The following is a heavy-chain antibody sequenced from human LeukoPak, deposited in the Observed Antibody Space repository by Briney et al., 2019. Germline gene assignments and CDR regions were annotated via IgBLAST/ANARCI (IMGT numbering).Heavy chain of an antibody. Sequence: PGGSLRLSCAASGFTFSSYWMSWVRQAPGKGLEWVANIKQDGSEKYYVDPVKGRFTISRDNAKNSLYLQMNGLRAEDTAVYYCARDRVLLWFGESPYYMDVWGKGTTVTVSS. V-gene: IGHV3-7*01. CDR3: ARDRVLLWFGESPYYMDV. CDR2: IKQDGSEK. D-gene: IGHD3-10*01. J-gene: IGHJ6*03. CDR1: GFTFSSYW.